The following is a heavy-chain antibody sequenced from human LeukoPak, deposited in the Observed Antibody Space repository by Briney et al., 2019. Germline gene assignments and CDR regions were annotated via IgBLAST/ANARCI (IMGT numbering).Heavy chain of an antibody. CDR2: ISSSGNTI. CDR1: EFTFTSCE. Sequence: PGGSLRLSCAASEFTFTSCELNWVRQAPGKGLEWVSYISSSGNTISYADSVKGRFTISRDNAKNSLHLQVISLRAEDTAVYYCARGPSIAARYDAFDIWGQGTMVTVSS. CDR3: ARGPSIAARYDAFDI. V-gene: IGHV3-48*03. J-gene: IGHJ3*02. D-gene: IGHD6-6*01.